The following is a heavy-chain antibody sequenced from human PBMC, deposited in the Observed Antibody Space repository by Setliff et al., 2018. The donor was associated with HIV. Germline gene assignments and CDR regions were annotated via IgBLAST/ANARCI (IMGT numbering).Heavy chain of an antibody. CDR3: ASRRLLGYCSSTSCYRLAQRGNWFDS. V-gene: IGHV3-30-3*02. D-gene: IGHD2-2*01. CDR2: ISYDGNNK. Sequence: GGSLRLSCAASGFTFSSHAMHWVRQAPGKGLEWVSVISYDGNNKYYADSVKGRFTISRDNSKNTLYLQMNSLRAEDTAVYYCASRRLLGYCSSTSCYRLAQRGNWFDSWGQGTLVTVSS. J-gene: IGHJ5*01. CDR1: GFTFSSHA.